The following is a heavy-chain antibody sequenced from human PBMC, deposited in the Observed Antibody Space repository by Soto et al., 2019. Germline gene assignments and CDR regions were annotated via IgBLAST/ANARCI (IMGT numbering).Heavy chain of an antibody. CDR3: ARDRGYSGYDYAETYYYGMDV. V-gene: IGHV1-2*02. CDR2: INPNSGGT. CDR1: GYTFTGYY. Sequence: ASVKVSCKASGYTFTGYYMHWVRQAPGQGLEWMGWINPNSGGTNYAQKFQGRVTMTRDTSISTAYMELSRLRSDDTAVYYCARDRGYSGYDYAETYYYGMDVWGQGTTVTVSS. D-gene: IGHD5-12*01. J-gene: IGHJ6*02.